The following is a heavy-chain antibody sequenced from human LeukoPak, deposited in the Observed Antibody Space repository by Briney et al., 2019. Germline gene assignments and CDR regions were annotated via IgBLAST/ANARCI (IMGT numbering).Heavy chain of an antibody. J-gene: IGHJ4*02. D-gene: IGHD3-22*01. V-gene: IGHV4-59*05. CDR2: IYYSGST. CDR3: ARRGYYDSRGYFDY. Sequence: SETLSLTCSASADSITNYYWNWIRQPAGKGLEWIGSIYYSGSTYYNPSPKSRVTISVDTSKNQFSLKLSSVTAADTAVYYCARRGYYDSRGYFDYWGQGTLVTVSS. CDR1: ADSITNYY.